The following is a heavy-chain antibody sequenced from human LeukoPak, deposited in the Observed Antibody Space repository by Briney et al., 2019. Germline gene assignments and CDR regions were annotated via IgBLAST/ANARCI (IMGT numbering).Heavy chain of an antibody. D-gene: IGHD6-13*01. V-gene: IGHV3-23*01. CDR1: GFASTTFA. Sequence: PGGSLRLSCAASGFASTTFALSWVRQAPGKGLEWVSGISGSGGTTYFADSVKGRFTISRDNSKNTLFLQMNSLRADDTAVYYCAKDRAYSSSPAYFQHWGQGTLVIVSS. CDR2: ISGSGGTT. CDR3: AKDRAYSSSPAYFQH. J-gene: IGHJ1*01.